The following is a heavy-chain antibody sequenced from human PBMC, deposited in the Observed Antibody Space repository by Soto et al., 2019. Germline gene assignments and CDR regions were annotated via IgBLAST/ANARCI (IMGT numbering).Heavy chain of an antibody. Sequence: PSETLSLTCGVSGFPVSYGYYWGWIRQPPGKGLEWLGSIYQSGKTYYNPSLKSRLTLSMATSKNEFSVRLRSVTAADTAVYFCARLYCSSVSCYNDYWGPGVQVTVSS. CDR2: IYQSGKT. V-gene: IGHV4-38-2*01. J-gene: IGHJ4*02. CDR3: ARLYCSSVSCYNDY. D-gene: IGHD2-2*01. CDR1: GFPVSYGYY.